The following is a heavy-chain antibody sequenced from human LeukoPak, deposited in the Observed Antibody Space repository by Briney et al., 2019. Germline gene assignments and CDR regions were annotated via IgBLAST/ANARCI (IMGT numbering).Heavy chain of an antibody. Sequence: PGGSLRLSCAASGFTFSSYAMSWVRQAPGKGLEWVSAISSSGGCTYYADSVKGRFTISRDNSKNTLYLQMNSLRAEDTAVYYCAKGYSSGWYADYFDYWGQGTLVTVSS. J-gene: IGHJ4*02. CDR1: GFTFSSYA. CDR2: ISSSGGCT. V-gene: IGHV3-23*01. D-gene: IGHD6-19*01. CDR3: AKGYSSGWYADYFDY.